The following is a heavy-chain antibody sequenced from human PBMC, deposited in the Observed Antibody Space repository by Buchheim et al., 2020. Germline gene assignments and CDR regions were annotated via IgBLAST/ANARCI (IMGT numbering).Heavy chain of an antibody. Sequence: QVQLVESGGGVVQPGRSLRLSCAASGFTFSSYGMHWVRQAPGKGLEWVAVIWYDGSNKYYADSVKGRFTISRDNSKNTLYLQMNSLRAEDTAVYYCARDPEEYSSSLYWYFDLWGRGTL. CDR2: IWYDGSNK. D-gene: IGHD6-6*01. J-gene: IGHJ2*01. V-gene: IGHV3-33*01. CDR3: ARDPEEYSSSLYWYFDL. CDR1: GFTFSSYG.